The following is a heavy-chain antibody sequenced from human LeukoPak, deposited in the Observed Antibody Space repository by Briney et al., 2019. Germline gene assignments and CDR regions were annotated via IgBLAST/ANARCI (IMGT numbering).Heavy chain of an antibody. CDR2: ISSSGSTI. CDR3: ARDAGYDILTGHTASGYFDL. V-gene: IGHV3-11*04. D-gene: IGHD3-9*01. J-gene: IGHJ2*01. Sequence: QAGGSLRLSCAASGFTFSDYYMSWIRQAPGKGLEWVSYISSSGSTIYYADSVKGRFTISRDNSKNTLYLQMNSLRAEDTAVYYCARDAGYDILTGHTASGYFDLWGRGTLVTVSS. CDR1: GFTFSDYY.